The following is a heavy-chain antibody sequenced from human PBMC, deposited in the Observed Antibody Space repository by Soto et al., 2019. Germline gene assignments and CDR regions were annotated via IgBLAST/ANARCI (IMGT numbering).Heavy chain of an antibody. CDR1: GFTVSSNY. CDR3: ASRGRHYYDSSGYYFPFDY. J-gene: IGHJ4*02. CDR2: IYSGGST. D-gene: IGHD3-22*01. V-gene: IGHV3-53*01. Sequence: GGSLRLSCAASGFTVSSNYMSWVRQAPGKGLEWVSVIYSGGSTYYADSVKGRFTISRDNSKNTLYLQMNSLRAVDTAVYYCASRGRHYYDSSGYYFPFDYWGQGTLVTVSS.